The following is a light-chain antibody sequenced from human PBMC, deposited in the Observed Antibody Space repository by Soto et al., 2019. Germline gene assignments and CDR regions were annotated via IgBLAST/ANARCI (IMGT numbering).Light chain of an antibody. CDR2: DVN. Sequence: QSALTQPRSVSGSPGQSVTISCTGTSSDVGGYNYVSWYQHHPGEAPKLMIYDVNKRPSGVPDRFSGSKSGNTASLTISGLQAEDEADYYCCSYAGSFTLVFGGGTKVTVL. J-gene: IGLJ3*02. V-gene: IGLV2-11*01. CDR1: SSDVGGYNY. CDR3: CSYAGSFTLV.